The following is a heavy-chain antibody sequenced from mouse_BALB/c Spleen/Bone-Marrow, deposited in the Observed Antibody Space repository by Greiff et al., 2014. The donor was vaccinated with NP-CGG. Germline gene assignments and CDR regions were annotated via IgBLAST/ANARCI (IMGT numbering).Heavy chain of an antibody. D-gene: IGHD4-1*01. CDR1: GYAFSSYW. V-gene: IGHV1-80*01. CDR2: IYPGDGDT. J-gene: IGHJ2*01. CDR3: ARGGRLTGYYFDY. Sequence: QVQLKGSGAELVRPGSSVKISCKASGYAFSSYWMNWGKQRPGQGLEGIGQIYPGDGDTNYNGNFKDKATLTTDKSSTTAYMQLSSLTSEDSAVYFCARGGRLTGYYFDYWGQGTTLTVSS.